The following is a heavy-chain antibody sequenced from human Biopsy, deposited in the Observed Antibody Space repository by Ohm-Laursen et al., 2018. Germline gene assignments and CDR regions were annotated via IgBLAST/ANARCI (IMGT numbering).Heavy chain of an antibody. CDR3: VRGVDYYDPYHYYALDV. Sequence: SETLSLTCAVTYGSISGHFWSWIRQTPGKGLEWIGEINHSGRTNYNPSLKSRVTISVDTFKNQFSLKVRSVTAADTAVYYCVRGVDYYDPYHYYALDVWGQGTTVTVSS. CDR1: YGSISGHF. D-gene: IGHD3-22*01. CDR2: INHSGRT. J-gene: IGHJ6*02. V-gene: IGHV4-34*01.